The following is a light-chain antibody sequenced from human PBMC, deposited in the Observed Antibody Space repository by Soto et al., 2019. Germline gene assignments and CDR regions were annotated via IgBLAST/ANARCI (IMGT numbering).Light chain of an antibody. Sequence: QSVLTQPPSASGSPGQSVTISCTGSSSDVGDYDYVSWYQQHPGKAPKLMIYEVTKRPSGVPDRFSGSKSGNTASLTVSGLQAEDEAHYYCSSYAGSNNFVFGGVTKVTVL. CDR1: SSDVGDYDY. J-gene: IGLJ2*01. CDR3: SSYAGSNNFV. V-gene: IGLV2-8*01. CDR2: EVT.